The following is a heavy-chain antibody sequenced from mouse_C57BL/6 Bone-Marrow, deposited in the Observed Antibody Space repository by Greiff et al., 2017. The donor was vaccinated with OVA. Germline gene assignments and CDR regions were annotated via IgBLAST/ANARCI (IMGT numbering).Heavy chain of an antibody. Sequence: VQLQQSGPGLVKPSQSLSLTCSVTGYSITSGYYWNWIRQFPGNKLEWMGYISYDGSNNYNPSLKNRISITRDTSKNQFFLKLNSVTTEDTATYDCARAPHMTAVVEVWGQGTSVTVSS. CDR3: ARAPHMTAVVEV. J-gene: IGHJ4*01. CDR2: ISYDGSN. V-gene: IGHV3-6*01. CDR1: GYSITSGYY. D-gene: IGHD1-1*01.